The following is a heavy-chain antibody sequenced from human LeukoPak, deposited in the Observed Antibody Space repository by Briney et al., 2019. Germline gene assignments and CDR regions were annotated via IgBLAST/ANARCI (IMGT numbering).Heavy chain of an antibody. CDR3: ARDAPMGAVVYGGVRAVGVYYYYYYMDV. CDR1: GYTFTGYY. J-gene: IGHJ6*03. D-gene: IGHD3-16*01. CDR2: INPNSGGT. Sequence: ASVKVSCKASGYTFTGYYMHWVRQAPGQGLEWMGWINPNSGGTNYAQKFQGRVTMTRDTSISTAYMELSRLRSDDTAVYYCARDAPMGAVVYGGVRAVGVYYYYYYMDVWGKGTTVTISS. V-gene: IGHV1-2*02.